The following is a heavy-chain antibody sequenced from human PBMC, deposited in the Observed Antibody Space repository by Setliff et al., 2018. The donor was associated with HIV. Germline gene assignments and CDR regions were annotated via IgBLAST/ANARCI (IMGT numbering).Heavy chain of an antibody. D-gene: IGHD1-26*01. Sequence: PGESLKISCAASGFTFSSYEMNWVRQAPGKGLEWLSYISSSGSTIYYADSVKGRFTVSRDNAKNSLYLQMNSLRAEDTAAYYCAKDRSGSYSFARDWGQGTLVTVSS. CDR3: AKDRSGSYSFARD. J-gene: IGHJ4*02. V-gene: IGHV3-48*03. CDR2: ISSSGSTI. CDR1: GFTFSSYE.